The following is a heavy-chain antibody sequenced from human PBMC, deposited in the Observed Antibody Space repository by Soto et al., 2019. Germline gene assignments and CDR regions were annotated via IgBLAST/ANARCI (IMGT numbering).Heavy chain of an antibody. CDR2: IYYSGST. CDR3: ARRRTAAAGPTSPHQPNYYYYGMDV. J-gene: IGHJ6*02. CDR1: DGSIVNVGDY. Sequence: SHTYTVADGSIVNVGDYWICNRQHPGKGLEWIGYIYYSGSTYYNPSLKSRVTISVDTSKNQFSLKLSSVTAADTAVYYCARRRTAAAGPTSPHQPNYYYYGMDVWGQGTTVTVSS. V-gene: IGHV4-31*03. D-gene: IGHD6-13*01.